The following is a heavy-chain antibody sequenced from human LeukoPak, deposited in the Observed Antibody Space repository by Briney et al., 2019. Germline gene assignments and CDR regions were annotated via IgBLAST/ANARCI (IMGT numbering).Heavy chain of an antibody. CDR3: ARVSYDFWSGYYDLGWFDP. Sequence: SETLSLTCTVSGGSISSHYWSWIRQPPGKGLEWIGYIYYSGSTNYNPSLKSRVTISVDTSKNQFSLKLSSVTAADTAVYYCARVSYDFWSGYYDLGWFDPWGQGTLVTVSS. J-gene: IGHJ5*02. CDR1: GGSISSHY. V-gene: IGHV4-59*11. D-gene: IGHD3-3*01. CDR2: IYYSGST.